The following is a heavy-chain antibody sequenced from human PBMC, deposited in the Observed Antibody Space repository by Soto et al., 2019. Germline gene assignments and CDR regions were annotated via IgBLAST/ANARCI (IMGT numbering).Heavy chain of an antibody. V-gene: IGHV4-61*01. CDR2: IYYSGST. Sequence: QVQLQESGPGLVKPSETLSLTCTVSGGSVSSGSYYWSWIRQPPGKGLEWIGYIYYSGSTNYNPPLKSRVTISVDTSKNQFSLKLSSVTAADTAVYYCASIRKSYDILRGDAFDIWGQGTMVTVSS. CDR3: ASIRKSYDILRGDAFDI. J-gene: IGHJ3*02. D-gene: IGHD3-9*01. CDR1: GGSVSSGSYY.